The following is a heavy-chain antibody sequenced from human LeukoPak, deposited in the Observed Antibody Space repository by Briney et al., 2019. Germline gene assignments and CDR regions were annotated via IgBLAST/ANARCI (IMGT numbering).Heavy chain of an antibody. J-gene: IGHJ4*02. D-gene: IGHD6-19*01. CDR1: GFTFSSYS. CDR2: ISSSSSYI. Sequence: GGSLRLSCAASGFTFSSYSMNWVRQAPGKGLEWVSSISSSSSYIYYADSVKGRFTISRDNSKNSLYLQMNSLRAEDTAVYYCARGHIAVAGHYGAWPSDSWGQGTLVTVSS. CDR3: ARGHIAVAGHYGAWPSDS. V-gene: IGHV3-21*04.